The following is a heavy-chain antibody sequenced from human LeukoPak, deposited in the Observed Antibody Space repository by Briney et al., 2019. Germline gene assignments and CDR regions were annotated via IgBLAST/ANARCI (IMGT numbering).Heavy chain of an antibody. V-gene: IGHV1-69*05. J-gene: IGHJ5*02. CDR2: IIPIFGTA. Sequence: SVKVSCKASGGTFSSYAISWVRQAPGQGLEWMGGIIPIFGTANYAQKFQGRVTMTTDTSTSTAYMELRSLRSDDTAVYYCARVQGARSSSWYWFDPWGQGTLVTVSS. D-gene: IGHD6-13*01. CDR3: ARVQGARSSSWYWFDP. CDR1: GGTFSSYA.